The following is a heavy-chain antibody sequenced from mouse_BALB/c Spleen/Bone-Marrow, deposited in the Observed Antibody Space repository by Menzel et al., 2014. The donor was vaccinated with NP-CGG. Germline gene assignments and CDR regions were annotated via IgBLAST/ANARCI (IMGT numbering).Heavy chain of an antibody. V-gene: IGHV1-5*01. CDR1: GYSFTSYW. J-gene: IGHJ4*01. CDR2: IYPGNSDT. Sequence: EVQLQQSGTVLARPGASVKMSCKASGYSFTSYWMHWVKQRPGQGLEWIGAIYPGNSDTSYNQKFKGKAKLTADTSASTAYMELSSLTNEDSAVYYCTRGAYYDYSYYAMDYWGQGTSVTVSS. D-gene: IGHD2-4*01. CDR3: TRGAYYDYSYYAMDY.